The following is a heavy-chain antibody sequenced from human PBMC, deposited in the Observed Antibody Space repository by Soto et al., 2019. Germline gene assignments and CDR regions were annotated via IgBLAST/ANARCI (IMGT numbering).Heavy chain of an antibody. CDR2: ITYSGSST. V-gene: IGHV3-23*01. J-gene: IGHJ6*02. CDR1: GFTFSNYA. Sequence: GGSLRLSCAASGFTFSNYALSWVRQAPGKGLEWVSTITYSGSSTYYADSVKGRFTLSRDNSKNTLYLQMNSLRAEDTAAYYCANGLGRQTRYCKYYAIDVWGQGTTVTVSS. D-gene: IGHD1-26*01. CDR3: ANGLGRQTRYCKYYAIDV.